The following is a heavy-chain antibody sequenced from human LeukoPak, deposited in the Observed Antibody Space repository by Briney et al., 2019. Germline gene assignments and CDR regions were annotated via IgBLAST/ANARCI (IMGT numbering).Heavy chain of an antibody. CDR2: IYYSGST. D-gene: IGHD3-22*01. CDR1: GGSISSYY. J-gene: IGHJ4*02. CDR3: AGEDSSGYYNFHFDY. Sequence: SETLSLTCTVSGGSISSYYWSWIRQPPGKGLEWIGYIYYSGSTNYNPSLKSRVTISVDTSNNQFSLKLSSVSAADTAVYYCAGEDSSGYYNFHFDYWGQGTLATVSS. V-gene: IGHV4-59*01.